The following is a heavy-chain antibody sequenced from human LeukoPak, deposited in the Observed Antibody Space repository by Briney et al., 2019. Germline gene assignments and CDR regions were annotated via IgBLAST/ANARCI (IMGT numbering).Heavy chain of an antibody. V-gene: IGHV1-18*01. CDR1: GYTFTSYG. J-gene: IGHJ6*02. CDR2: ISAYNGNT. Sequence: GASVKLSCKASGYTFTSYGISWVRQAPGQGLEWMGWISAYNGNTNYAQKLQGRVTMTTDTSTSTAYMELRSLRSDDTAVYYCARERVAVVVVPAAIRFGYYYGMDVWGQGTTVTVSS. CDR3: ARERVAVVVVPAAIRFGYYYGMDV. D-gene: IGHD2-2*01.